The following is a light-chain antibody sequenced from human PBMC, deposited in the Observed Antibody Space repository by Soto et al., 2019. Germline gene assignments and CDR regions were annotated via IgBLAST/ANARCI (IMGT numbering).Light chain of an antibody. CDR1: QSVSSSY. Sequence: EIVLTQSPGTLSLSPGERATLSCRASQSVSSSYLAWYQQRPGQAPRLLIYGASTRATGIPDRFSGSESGTDFSLTIGRLEPEDFAVYYCQQYGSSITFGQGTRLEIK. V-gene: IGKV3-20*01. CDR3: QQYGSSIT. CDR2: GAS. J-gene: IGKJ5*01.